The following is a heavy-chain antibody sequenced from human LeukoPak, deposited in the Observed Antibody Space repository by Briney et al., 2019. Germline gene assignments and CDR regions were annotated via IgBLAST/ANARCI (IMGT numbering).Heavy chain of an antibody. CDR2: ISWDESTT. CDR1: GLSIGDNS. J-gene: IGHJ4*02. CDR3: ARSVLTGPYYFDY. V-gene: IGHV3-43*01. D-gene: IGHD1-14*01. Sequence: GGSLRLSCAASGLSIGDNSMHWVRQAPGKGLEWVSLISWDESTTYYSDSVKGRFTISRDNAKNSLYLQMNSLRAEDTAVYYCARSVLTGPYYFDYWGQGTLVTVSS.